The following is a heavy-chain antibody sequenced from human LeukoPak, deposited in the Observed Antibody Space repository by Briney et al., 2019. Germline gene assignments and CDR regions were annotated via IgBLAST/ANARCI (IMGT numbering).Heavy chain of an antibody. CDR1: GGTFSSYA. D-gene: IGHD5-24*01. V-gene: IGHV1-69*05. CDR3: ARGDGYNDYYFDY. CDR2: IIPIFGTA. Sequence: ASVKVSCKASGGTFSSYAISWVRQAPGQGVEWMGGIIPIFGTANYAQKFQGRVTITTDESTSTAYMELSSLRSEDTAVYYCARGDGYNDYYFDYWGQGTLVTVSS. J-gene: IGHJ4*02.